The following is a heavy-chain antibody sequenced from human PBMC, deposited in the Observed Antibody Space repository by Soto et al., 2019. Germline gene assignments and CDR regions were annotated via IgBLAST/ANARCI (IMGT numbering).Heavy chain of an antibody. CDR3: ARDTRSSHPGDSYYYYGMDV. D-gene: IGHD6-6*01. Sequence: QVQLQESGPGLVKPSQTLSLTCTVSGGSISSGDYYWSWIRQPPGKGLEWIGYIYYSGSTYYNPSLKSRVTISVDTSKDQSALKLSSVTAADTAVYYCARDTRSSHPGDSYYYYGMDVWGQGTTVTVSS. CDR1: GGSISSGDYY. V-gene: IGHV4-30-4*01. CDR2: IYYSGST. J-gene: IGHJ6*02.